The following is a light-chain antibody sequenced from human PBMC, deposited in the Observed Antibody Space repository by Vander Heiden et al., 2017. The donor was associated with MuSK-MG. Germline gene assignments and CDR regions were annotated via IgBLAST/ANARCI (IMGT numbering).Light chain of an antibody. J-gene: IGKJ4*01. CDR3: PKPINGAAENT. V-gene: IGKV3-11*01. Sequence: EIVLTQSAATLSLSPGERATLSCRASQIVSSYLAWYQQKPGQASMLPISDAPNRATCTPARFSGSGSGTVRNITMSSLAPEDFVVHYSPKPINGAAENTFGGGTKVXIK. CDR2: DAP. CDR1: QIVSSY.